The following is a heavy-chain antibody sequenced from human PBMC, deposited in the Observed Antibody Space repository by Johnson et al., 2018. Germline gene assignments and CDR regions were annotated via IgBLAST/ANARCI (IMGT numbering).Heavy chain of an antibody. CDR2: INSDGSST. Sequence: VQLVESGGGLVQXGGSLRLSCAASGFTFSSYWMHWVRQAPGKGLVWVSRINSDGSSTSYADSVKGRFTISRDNAKNTLYLQMNSLRAEDTAVYYCAKDRYSSGREYFQHWGQGTLVTVSS. CDR3: AKDRYSSGREYFQH. CDR1: GFTFSSYW. J-gene: IGHJ1*01. V-gene: IGHV3-74*01. D-gene: IGHD6-19*01.